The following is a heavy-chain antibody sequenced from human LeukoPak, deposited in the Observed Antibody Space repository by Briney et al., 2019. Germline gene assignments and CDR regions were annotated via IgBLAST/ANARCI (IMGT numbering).Heavy chain of an antibody. J-gene: IGHJ1*01. Sequence: GRSLRLSCAASGFTFDDYAMNWVRQVPGKGLEWISLISWNSGTIGYADSVKGRFTISRDNANNFLYLQMNSLRAEDTALYYCARAYKDRSLAGKKEFFQHWGQGTLVTVSS. D-gene: IGHD6-19*01. CDR1: GFTFDDYA. CDR2: ISWNSGTI. V-gene: IGHV3-9*01. CDR3: ARAYKDRSLAGKKEFFQH.